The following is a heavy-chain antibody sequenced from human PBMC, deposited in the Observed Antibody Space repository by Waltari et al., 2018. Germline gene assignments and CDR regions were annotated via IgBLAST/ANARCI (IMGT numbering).Heavy chain of an antibody. J-gene: IGHJ4*02. V-gene: IGHV4-34*02. CDR3: ARGNGGYSD. CDR2: VDHGGSA. CDR1: GGPFSGYY. D-gene: IGHD1-26*01. Sequence: QVQLQQWGAGLLKPSETLSRTCGLSGGPFSGYYWGWIRQPPGKGLELIGEVDHGGSATYHPSLKSRVTMSVDTSSNQFSLKMISVTAADTAVYYCARGNGGYSDWGPGALVAVSS.